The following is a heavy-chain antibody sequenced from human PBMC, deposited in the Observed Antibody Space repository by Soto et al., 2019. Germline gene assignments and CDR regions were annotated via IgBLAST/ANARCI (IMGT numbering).Heavy chain of an antibody. CDR1: GFTFSSYS. D-gene: IGHD6-19*01. Sequence: EVQLVESGGGLVKPGGSLRLSCAASGFTFSSYSMNWVRQAPGKGLEWVSSISSSSSYIYYADSVKGRFTISRDNAKNSLYLQMYSLRAEDTAVYYCAREGNEAGPIDYWGQGTLVTVSS. CDR3: AREGNEAGPIDY. J-gene: IGHJ4*02. V-gene: IGHV3-21*01. CDR2: ISSSSSYI.